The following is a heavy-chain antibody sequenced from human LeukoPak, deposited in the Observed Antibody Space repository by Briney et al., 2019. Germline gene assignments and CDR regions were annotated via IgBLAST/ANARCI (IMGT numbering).Heavy chain of an antibody. Sequence: SETLSLTCAVSGGSYSGKYWTWIRQPPGKGLEWIGEITYSGSIYYNPSLKSRVTISVDTSKNQFSLKLNSVTAADTAVYYCARDLMTWGQGTLVTVSS. CDR2: ITYSGSI. CDR3: ARDLMT. CDR1: GGSYSGKY. J-gene: IGHJ4*02. V-gene: IGHV4-34*01.